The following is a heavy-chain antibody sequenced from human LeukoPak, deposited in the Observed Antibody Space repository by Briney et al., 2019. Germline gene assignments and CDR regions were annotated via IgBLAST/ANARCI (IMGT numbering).Heavy chain of an antibody. CDR3: ARGLIPYYDFWSGYPLDY. J-gene: IGHJ4*02. V-gene: IGHV4-34*01. D-gene: IGHD3-3*01. CDR1: GGSFSGYY. CDR2: INHSGST. Sequence: SETLPLTCAVYGGSFSGYYWSWIRQPPGKGLEWIGEINHSGSTNYNPSLKSRVTISVDTSKNQFSLKLSSVTAADTAVYYCARGLIPYYDFWSGYPLDYWGQGTLVTVSS.